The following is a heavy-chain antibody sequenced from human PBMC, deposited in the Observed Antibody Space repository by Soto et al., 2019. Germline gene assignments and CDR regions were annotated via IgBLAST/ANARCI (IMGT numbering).Heavy chain of an antibody. CDR2: NYHSGST. CDR1: GCSISSSNW. V-gene: IGHV4-4*02. J-gene: IGHJ4*02. CDR3: ARSPAVAGMASYYFEY. Sequence: QVQLQESGPGLVKPSGTLSLTCAVSGCSISSSNWWSWVRQPPGKGLEWIGENYHSGSTNYNPSLKIRVTISVDKSKNQYSLKLSSVTAAVTAVYYCARSPAVAGMASYYFEYWGQGTLVTVFS. D-gene: IGHD6-19*01.